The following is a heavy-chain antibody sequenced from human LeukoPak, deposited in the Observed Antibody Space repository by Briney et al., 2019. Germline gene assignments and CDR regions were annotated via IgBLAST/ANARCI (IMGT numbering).Heavy chain of an antibody. D-gene: IGHD3-22*01. CDR1: GGSISTYA. CDR2: IYYSGST. CDR3: ARDYYDSRGDAFDI. Sequence: SETLSLTCTVSGGSISTYAWSWIRQPPGKGLEWIGFIYYSGSTNYNPSLKSRVTISVDTSKSQFSLKLSSVTAADTALYYCARDYYDSRGDAFDIWGQGTMVTVSS. V-gene: IGHV4-59*01. J-gene: IGHJ3*02.